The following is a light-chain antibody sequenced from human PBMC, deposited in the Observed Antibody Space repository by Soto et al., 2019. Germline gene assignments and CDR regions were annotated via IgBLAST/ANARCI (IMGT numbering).Light chain of an antibody. CDR2: EVS. CDR1: SSDVGGYNY. CDR3: ISYTSKSTWV. Sequence: QSALTQPASVSGSPGQSITISCTGTSSDVGGYNYVSWFQQHPGIVPKLMIYEVSNRPSGVSNRFSGSKSVNTASLTISGLQSEDEAYYYCISYTSKSTWVFGGGTKLTVL. V-gene: IGLV2-14*01. J-gene: IGLJ2*01.